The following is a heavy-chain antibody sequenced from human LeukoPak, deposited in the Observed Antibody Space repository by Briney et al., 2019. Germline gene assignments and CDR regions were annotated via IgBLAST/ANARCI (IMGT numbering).Heavy chain of an antibody. CDR2: ISWDGGST. J-gene: IGHJ4*02. CDR3: AKVGGSGLDY. Sequence: GGSLRLSCAASGFTFDDYTMHWVRQAPGKGLEWVSLISWDGGSTYYADSVKGRFTISRDNSKNSLYLQMNSLRTEDTALYYCAKVGGSGLDYWGQGTLVTVSS. CDR1: GFTFDDYT. D-gene: IGHD6-19*01. V-gene: IGHV3-43*01.